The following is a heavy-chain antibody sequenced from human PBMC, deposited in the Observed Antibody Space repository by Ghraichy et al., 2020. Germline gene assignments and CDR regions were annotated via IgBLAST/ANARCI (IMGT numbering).Heavy chain of an antibody. J-gene: IGHJ4*02. V-gene: IGHV4-38-2*02. D-gene: IGHD3-22*01. CDR2: IYHSGST. CDR3: ARAPYYYDSSGYYYSLSYFAY. CDR1: GYSISSGYY. Sequence: SETLSLTCTVSGYSISSGYYWGWIRQPPGKGLEWIGSIYHSGSTYYNPSLKSRVTISVDTSKNQFSLKLSSVTAADTAVYYCARAPYYYDSSGYYYSLSYFAYWGQGTLVTVSS.